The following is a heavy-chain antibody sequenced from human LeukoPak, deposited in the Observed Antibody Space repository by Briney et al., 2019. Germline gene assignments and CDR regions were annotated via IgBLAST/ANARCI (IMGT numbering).Heavy chain of an antibody. V-gene: IGHV4-34*01. J-gene: IGHJ6*04. CDR1: GGSFSGYY. CDR2: INHSGST. D-gene: IGHD2-2*01. Sequence: SETLSLTCAVYGGSFSGYYWSWIRQPPGKGLEWIGEINHSGSTNYNPSLKSRVTISVGTSKNQFSLKLSSVTAADTAVYYCARGQIVVVPAGSGYYGMDVRGKGTTVTVSS. CDR3: ARGQIVVVPAGSGYYGMDV.